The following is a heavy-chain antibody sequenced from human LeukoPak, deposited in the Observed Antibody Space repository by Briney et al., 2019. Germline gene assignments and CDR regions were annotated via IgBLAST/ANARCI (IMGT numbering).Heavy chain of an antibody. CDR1: GFTFSSYS. CDR2: IKQDGSEK. CDR3: AREFVVGAPIDY. V-gene: IGHV3-7*01. J-gene: IGHJ4*02. Sequence: PGGSLRLSCAASGFTFSSYSMNWVRQAPGKGLEWVANIKQDGSEKYYVDSVKGRFTISRDNAKNSLYLQMNSLRAEDTAVYYCAREFVVGAPIDYWGQGTLVTVSS. D-gene: IGHD1-26*01.